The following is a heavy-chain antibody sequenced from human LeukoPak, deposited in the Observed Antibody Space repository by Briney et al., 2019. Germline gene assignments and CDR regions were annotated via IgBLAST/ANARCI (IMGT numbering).Heavy chain of an antibody. CDR1: GLTFSSYV. CDR3: SPPRGDSSGYYYVY. D-gene: IGHD3-22*01. V-gene: IGHV3-23*01. CDR2: ISGSGGST. J-gene: IGHJ4*02. Sequence: GGSLRLSCTASGLTFSSYVMSWVRQAPGKGLEWVSTISGSGGSTFYADSVRGRFTISRDNSRSTLYLQMNSLRAEDTATYYCSPPRGDSSGYYYVYWGQGTLVTVSS.